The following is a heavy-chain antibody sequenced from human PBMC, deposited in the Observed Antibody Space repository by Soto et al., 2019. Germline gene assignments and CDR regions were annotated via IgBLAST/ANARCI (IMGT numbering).Heavy chain of an antibody. CDR3: TREAGYCSRTSCYRRAFDS. D-gene: IGHD2-2*01. Sequence: EVQLVESGGDLVQPGGSLRLSCAASGFTFSSHWMHWVRRVPGKGLVWVSHINTDGGITGYADSVTGRFTISRDNAKNTLYLQMNGLRVEDTSVYYCTREAGYCSRTSCYRRAFDSWGQGTMVTVSS. J-gene: IGHJ3*02. CDR2: INTDGGIT. CDR1: GFTFSSHW. V-gene: IGHV3-74*01.